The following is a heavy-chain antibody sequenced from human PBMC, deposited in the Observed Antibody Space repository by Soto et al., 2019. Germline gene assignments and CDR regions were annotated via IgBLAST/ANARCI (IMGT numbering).Heavy chain of an antibody. CDR2: ILVSGST. CDR1: GFTCRSYD. J-gene: IGHJ3*02. Sequence: PGGSLRLFCAASGFTCRSYDMSWVRQAPGKGLEWVSTILVSGSTHYPDSVKGRFTISRDNSKNTVFLPMNSLTAEDTAVYYCAKATATGVGAFDICGQGTMVTVS. CDR3: AKATATGVGAFDI. D-gene: IGHD2-8*01. V-gene: IGHV3-23*01.